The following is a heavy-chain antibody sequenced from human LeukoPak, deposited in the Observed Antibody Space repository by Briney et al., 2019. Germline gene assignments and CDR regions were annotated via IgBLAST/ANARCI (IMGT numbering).Heavy chain of an antibody. Sequence: PSETLSLTCTVSGGSISSGSYYWSWIRQPAGKGLEWIGRIYTSGSTNYNPSLKSRVTISVDTSKNQFSLKLSSVTAADTAVYYCAQNGQSGFSFDPWGQGTLVTVSS. CDR2: IYTSGST. J-gene: IGHJ5*02. D-gene: IGHD2-8*01. V-gene: IGHV4-61*02. CDR1: GGSISSGSYY. CDR3: AQNGQSGFSFDP.